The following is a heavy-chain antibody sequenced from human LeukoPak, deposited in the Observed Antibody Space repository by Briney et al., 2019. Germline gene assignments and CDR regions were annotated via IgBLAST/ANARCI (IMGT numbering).Heavy chain of an antibody. D-gene: IGHD5-24*01. Sequence: GGSLRLSCAASGFTFSSYSMNWVRQAPGKGLEWVSSISSSSSYIYYADSVKGRFTTSRDNAKNSLYLQMNSLRAEDTAVYYCARALDGYNEDYWGQGTLVTVSS. V-gene: IGHV3-21*01. CDR2: ISSSSSYI. CDR3: ARALDGYNEDY. J-gene: IGHJ4*02. CDR1: GFTFSSYS.